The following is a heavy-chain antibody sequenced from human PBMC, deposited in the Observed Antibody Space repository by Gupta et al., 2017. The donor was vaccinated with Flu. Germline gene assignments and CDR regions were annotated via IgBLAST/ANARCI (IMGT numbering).Heavy chain of an antibody. Sequence: QVQVVESGGGVVQPGRSLRLSCAASGFTFTTYGLHWVRQAPGKGQEGVALISRDGNNEYYADSVKGRFTISRDNSRNMVFLHMTSLRPEDTALYYCAKGGGTKWNPLDPWGQGTLVTVSS. D-gene: IGHD1-1*01. J-gene: IGHJ5*02. CDR1: GFTFTTYG. CDR3: AKGGGTKWNPLDP. V-gene: IGHV3-30*18. CDR2: ISRDGNNE.